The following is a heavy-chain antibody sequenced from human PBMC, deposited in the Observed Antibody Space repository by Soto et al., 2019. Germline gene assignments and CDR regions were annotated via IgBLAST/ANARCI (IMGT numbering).Heavy chain of an antibody. CDR1: GFTFSTYA. CDR2: ISGSGTST. V-gene: IGHV3-23*04. Sequence: EVQLVESGGGLVQPGGSLRLSCAASGFTFSTYAMSWVRQAPGKGLERVSAISGSGTSTHYADSVKGRFTISRDNSKNTLYLQMNSLRAEDTAVYYCAKDRLCSGGSCSLSNDYWGQGTLVSVSS. J-gene: IGHJ4*02. D-gene: IGHD2-15*01. CDR3: AKDRLCSGGSCSLSNDY.